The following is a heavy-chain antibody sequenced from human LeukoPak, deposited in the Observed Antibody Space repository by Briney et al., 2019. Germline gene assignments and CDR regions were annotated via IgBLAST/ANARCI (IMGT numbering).Heavy chain of an antibody. CDR1: GGSFSGYY. CDR2: INHSGST. D-gene: IGHD3-10*01. CDR3: ARGVLLWFGEPRGRWFDP. J-gene: IGHJ5*02. V-gene: IGHV4-34*01. Sequence: PSETLSLTCAVYGGSFSGYYWSWIRQPPGKGLEWIGEINHSGSTNYNPSLKSRVTISVDTSKNQFSLKLSSVTAADTAVYYCARGVLLWFGEPRGRWFDPWGQGTLVTVSS.